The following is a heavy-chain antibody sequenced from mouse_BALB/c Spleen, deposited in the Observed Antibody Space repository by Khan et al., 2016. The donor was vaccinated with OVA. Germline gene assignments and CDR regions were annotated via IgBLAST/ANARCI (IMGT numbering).Heavy chain of an antibody. D-gene: IGHD2-10*01. CDR2: IWSDGST. CDR3: ARQPYYHYYVMDY. CDR1: GFSLTNYG. Sequence: QVQLQQSGPGLVAPSQSLSITCTISGFSLTNYGVHWVRLPPGKGLEWLVVIWSDGSTTYNSALKSRLSISKDNSKSQVFLKMISLQTDDTSMYYCARQPYYHYYVMDYWGQGTSVTVSS. V-gene: IGHV2-6-1*01. J-gene: IGHJ4*01.